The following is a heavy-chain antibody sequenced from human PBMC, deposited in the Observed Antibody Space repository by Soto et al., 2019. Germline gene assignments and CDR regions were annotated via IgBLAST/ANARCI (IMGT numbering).Heavy chain of an antibody. CDR2: ISYDGSNK. CDR3: ARDYYDSSGYYGVVDY. Sequence: GGSLRLSCAASGFTFSSYAMHWVRQAPGKGPEWVAVISYDGSNKYYADSVKGRFTISRDNSKNTLYLQMNSLRAEDTAVYYCARDYYDSSGYYGVVDYWGQGTLVPSPQ. J-gene: IGHJ4*02. D-gene: IGHD3-22*01. CDR1: GFTFSSYA. V-gene: IGHV3-30-3*01.